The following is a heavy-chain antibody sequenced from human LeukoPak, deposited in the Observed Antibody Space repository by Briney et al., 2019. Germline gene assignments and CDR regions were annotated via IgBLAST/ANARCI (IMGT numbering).Heavy chain of an antibody. J-gene: IGHJ4*02. CDR2: IWYDGSNK. D-gene: IGHD3-10*01. V-gene: IGHV3-33*01. CDR1: GFTFTSYG. CDR3: ARDPYGSGSYAAY. Sequence: GRSLRLSCAASGFTFTSYGMHWVRQAPGKGLEWVAVIWYDGSNKYYADSVKGRFTISRDNSKNTLYLQMNSLRAEDTAVYYCARDPYGSGSYAAYWGQGTLVTVSS.